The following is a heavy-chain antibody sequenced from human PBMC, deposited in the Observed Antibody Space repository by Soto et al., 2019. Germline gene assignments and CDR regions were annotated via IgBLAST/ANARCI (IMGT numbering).Heavy chain of an antibody. J-gene: IGHJ4*02. CDR1: GGSISNGDW. CDR3: ARDRDYRIEDG. CDR2: VHHSGRA. D-gene: IGHD4-17*01. Sequence: QVQLQESGPGLVNPSGTLSLTCAVSGGSISNGDWWSWVRQPPGKGLEWIAEVHHSGRANYNPSHKSRVTISVDKSKNQFSLRLTSVTAADTAVYFCARDRDYRIEDGWGQGTLVTVSS. V-gene: IGHV4-4*02.